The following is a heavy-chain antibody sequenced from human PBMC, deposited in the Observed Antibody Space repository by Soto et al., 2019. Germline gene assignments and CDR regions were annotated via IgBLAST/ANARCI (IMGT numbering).Heavy chain of an antibody. V-gene: IGHV4-30-2*01. CDR3: ARVPDR. CDR2: IYHSGST. J-gene: IGHJ5*02. Sequence: SETMSLTCAVSCGSISSGGYPWSWIRQPPGKGLEWIGYIYHSGSTYYNPSLKSRVTISVDRSKNQFSLKLSSVSAADTAVYYCARVPDRWGQRTLVTVSS. CDR1: CGSISSGGYP.